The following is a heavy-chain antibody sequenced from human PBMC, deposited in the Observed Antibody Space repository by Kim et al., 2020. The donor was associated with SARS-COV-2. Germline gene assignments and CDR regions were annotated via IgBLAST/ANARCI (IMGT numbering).Heavy chain of an antibody. Sequence: GSLRLSCAASGFTVSSNYMSWVRQAPGKGLEWVSVIYSGGSTYYADSVKGRFTISRDNSKNTLYLQMNSLRAEDTAVYYCARDFSPPHYYYYGMDVWGQGTTVTVSS. CDR1: GFTVSSNY. V-gene: IGHV3-66*01. CDR2: IYSGGST. J-gene: IGHJ6*02. CDR3: ARDFSPPHYYYYGMDV.